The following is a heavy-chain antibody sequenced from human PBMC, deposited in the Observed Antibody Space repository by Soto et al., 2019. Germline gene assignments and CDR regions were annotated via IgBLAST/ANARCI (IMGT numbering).Heavy chain of an antibody. Sequence: GGSLRLSCAASGFNFNSYTINWVRQAPGKRLEWLSSISSSGYIFSTDSVRGRFTISRDNAKNSVYLQINSLRAEDTAVYFCARDCSGGSCYHGMDVWGQGTTVTVYS. V-gene: IGHV3-21*01. D-gene: IGHD2-15*01. CDR2: ISSSGYI. CDR3: ARDCSGGSCYHGMDV. CDR1: GFNFNSYT. J-gene: IGHJ6*02.